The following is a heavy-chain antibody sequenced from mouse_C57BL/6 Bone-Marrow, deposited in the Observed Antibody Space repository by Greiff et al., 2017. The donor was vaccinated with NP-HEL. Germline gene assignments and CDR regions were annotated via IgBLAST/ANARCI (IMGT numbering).Heavy chain of an antibody. J-gene: IGHJ3*01. CDR3: ARPGYYGSSYSWFAY. Sequence: EVNVVESGGGLVKPGGSLKLSCAASGFTFSDYGMHWVRQAPEKGLEWVAYISSGSSTIYYADTVKGRFTISRDNAKNTLFLQMTSLRSEDTAMYYCARPGYYGSSYSWFAYWGQGTLVTVSA. D-gene: IGHD1-1*01. CDR2: ISSGSSTI. V-gene: IGHV5-17*01. CDR1: GFTFSDYG.